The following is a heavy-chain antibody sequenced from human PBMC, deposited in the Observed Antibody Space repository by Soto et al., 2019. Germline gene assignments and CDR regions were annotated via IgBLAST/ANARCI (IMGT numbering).Heavy chain of an antibody. V-gene: IGHV3-21*01. CDR1: GFTFSSYS. CDR3: ARASFGAAAGTKVDY. Sequence: PGGSLRLSCAASGFTFSSYSMNWVRQAPGKGLEWASSISSSSGYIYYADSLKGRFTISRDNAKNSLYLQMNSLRAEDTAIYYCARASFGAAAGTKVDYWGQGTLVTVSS. CDR2: ISSSSGYI. J-gene: IGHJ4*02. D-gene: IGHD6-13*01.